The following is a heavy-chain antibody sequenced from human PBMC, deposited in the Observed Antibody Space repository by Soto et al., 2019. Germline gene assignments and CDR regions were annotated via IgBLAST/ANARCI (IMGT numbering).Heavy chain of an antibody. V-gene: IGHV4-39*07. CDR1: GGSISSSSYY. J-gene: IGHJ6*02. CDR2: IYYSGST. D-gene: IGHD4-17*01. Sequence: PSETLSLTCTVSGGSISSSSYYWGWIRQPPGKGLEWIGSIYYSGSTYYNPSLKSRVTISVDTSKNQFSLKLSSVTAADTAVYYCARARLRWLMDVWGQGTTVTVSS. CDR3: ARARLRWLMDV.